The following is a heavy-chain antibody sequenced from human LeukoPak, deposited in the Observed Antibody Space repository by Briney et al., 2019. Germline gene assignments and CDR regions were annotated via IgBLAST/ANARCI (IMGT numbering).Heavy chain of an antibody. CDR3: AREIGYYYDSSGPTSGDY. J-gene: IGHJ4*02. CDR2: IYHSGST. V-gene: IGHV4-4*02. Sequence: SGTLSLTCAVSGGSISSSNWWSWVRQPPGKGLEWIGEIYHSGSTNYNPSLKSRVTISVDTSKNQFSLKLSSVTAADTAVYYCAREIGYYYDSSGPTSGDYWGQGTLVTVSS. D-gene: IGHD3-22*01. CDR1: GGSISSSNW.